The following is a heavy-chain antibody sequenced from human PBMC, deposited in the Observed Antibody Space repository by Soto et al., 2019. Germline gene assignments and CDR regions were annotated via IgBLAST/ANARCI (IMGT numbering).Heavy chain of an antibody. Sequence: ASVKVSCKASGYTFTSYGISWVRQAPGQGLEWMGWISAYNGNTNYAQKLQGRVTMTTDTSTSTAYMELRSLRSDDTAVYYCAREFGGMIYYYGMDVWGQGTTVTVSS. V-gene: IGHV1-18*01. CDR1: GYTFTSYG. CDR3: AREFGGMIYYYGMDV. CDR2: ISAYNGNT. J-gene: IGHJ6*02. D-gene: IGHD3-22*01.